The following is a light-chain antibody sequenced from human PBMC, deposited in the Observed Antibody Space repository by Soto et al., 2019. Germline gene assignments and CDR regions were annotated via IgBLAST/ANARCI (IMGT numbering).Light chain of an antibody. V-gene: IGLV2-14*01. CDR1: SSDVGGYNY. J-gene: IGLJ2*01. Sequence: QSALTQPASVSGSPGQSITISCTGTSSDVGGYNYVSWYQQHPGKAPQLMIYDVSNRPSGVSNRFSGSKSGNTASLTISGLRAEDEADYYCNSYTSTSTLVFGGGTKVTVL. CDR2: DVS. CDR3: NSYTSTSTLV.